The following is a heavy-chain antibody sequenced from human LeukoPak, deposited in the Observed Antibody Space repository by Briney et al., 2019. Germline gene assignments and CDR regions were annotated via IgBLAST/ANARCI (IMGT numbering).Heavy chain of an antibody. Sequence: ASVKVSCKASGYSFSTYDINWVRQATGQGLEWMGWINPNSGGTNYAQKFQGRVTMTRDTSISTAYMDLSRLRSDDTAVYYCARGSIVGATFDYFDYWGQGTLVTVSS. J-gene: IGHJ4*02. D-gene: IGHD1-26*01. CDR1: GYSFSTYD. CDR2: INPNSGGT. CDR3: ARGSIVGATFDYFDY. V-gene: IGHV1-2*02.